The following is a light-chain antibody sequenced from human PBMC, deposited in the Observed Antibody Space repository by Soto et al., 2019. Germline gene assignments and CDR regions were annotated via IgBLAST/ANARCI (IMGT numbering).Light chain of an antibody. CDR1: ESVANNY. CDR2: GAS. CDR3: QQCAFSPRT. J-gene: IGKJ2*01. Sequence: EIVLTQSPATLSLSPGERGTLSCRASESVANNYLAWYQQKPGQAPRLLIYGASRRATGIPDRFSGSGSGADFTLTISTLEPEDFAVYYCQQCAFSPRTFGQGTRLEIK. V-gene: IGKV3-20*01.